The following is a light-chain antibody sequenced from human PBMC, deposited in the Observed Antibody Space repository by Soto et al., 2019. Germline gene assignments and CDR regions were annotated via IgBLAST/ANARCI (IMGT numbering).Light chain of an antibody. CDR1: QSVSSSY. CDR3: KQYGRT. CDR2: GAS. V-gene: IGKV3-20*01. J-gene: IGKJ1*01. Sequence: EIVLTQSPGTLSLSPGEIATLSCRASQSVSSSYLAWYQQKPGQAPRLLIYGASSRATGIPDRFSGSGSGTDFTLTISRMEPEDFAVYYCKQYGRTFGQGTKVDIK.